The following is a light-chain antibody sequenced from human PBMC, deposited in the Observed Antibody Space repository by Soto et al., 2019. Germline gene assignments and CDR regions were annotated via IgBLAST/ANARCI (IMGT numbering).Light chain of an antibody. J-gene: IGLJ2*01. CDR2: DDI. Sequence: QSVLTQPPSVSAAPGQKVAISCSGSSSNIESNYVSWYQQLPGAAPKVLIYDDIKRPSGIPDRFSGSKSGTSATLAITGLQTGDEAEYYCGTWDNNLSAGVFGGGTQLTVL. V-gene: IGLV1-51*01. CDR3: GTWDNNLSAGV. CDR1: SSNIESNY.